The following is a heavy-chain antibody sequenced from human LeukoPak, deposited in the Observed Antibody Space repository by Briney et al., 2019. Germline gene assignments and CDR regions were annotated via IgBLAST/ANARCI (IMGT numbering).Heavy chain of an antibody. Sequence: PSETLSLTCADYGGSFSGYYWSWIRQPPGKGLEWIGEIDHSGSTNYNPSLKSRVIVSVDTSKNQFSLKPSSVTAADTAVYYCARAVMVRGVIDYWGQGTLVTVSS. J-gene: IGHJ4*02. CDR2: IDHSGST. CDR3: ARAVMVRGVIDY. D-gene: IGHD3-10*01. CDR1: GGSFSGYY. V-gene: IGHV4-34*01.